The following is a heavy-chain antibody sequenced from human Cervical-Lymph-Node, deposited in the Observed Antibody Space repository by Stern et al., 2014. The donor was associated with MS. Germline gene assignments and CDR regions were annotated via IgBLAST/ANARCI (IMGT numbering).Heavy chain of an antibody. Sequence: EVQLVESGGGLVQPGGSLRLSCAASGFTFSSYWMHWVRQAPGKGLVWVSRMDSDGSTTSYAYSVKGRFTISRDNAKNTLYLQMNSLRAEDTAVYYCARAVSAMVRGVTDYWGQGTLVTVSS. D-gene: IGHD3-10*01. CDR1: GFTFSSYW. CDR3: ARAVSAMVRGVTDY. CDR2: MDSDGSTT. J-gene: IGHJ4*02. V-gene: IGHV3-74*01.